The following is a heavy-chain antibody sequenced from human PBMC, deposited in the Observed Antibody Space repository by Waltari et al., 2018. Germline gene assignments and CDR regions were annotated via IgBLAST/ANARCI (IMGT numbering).Heavy chain of an antibody. Sequence: QVQLVQSGTEVWKPGASVTVSCKASGYSVPNYAIHWVRQAPGQRLEWMGWINGGDGNVQYSQKFQDTVTITRDTSATTVYMKMSSLKSEDTAMYYCARSGNWNYDFDYWGQGTLVTVSS. J-gene: IGHJ4*02. CDR3: ARSGNWNYDFDY. V-gene: IGHV1-3*01. CDR2: INGGDGNV. CDR1: GYSVPNYA. D-gene: IGHD1-7*01.